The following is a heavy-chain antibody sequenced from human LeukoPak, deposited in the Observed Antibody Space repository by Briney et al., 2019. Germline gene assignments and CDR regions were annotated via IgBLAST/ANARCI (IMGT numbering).Heavy chain of an antibody. Sequence: GGSLRLSCAASGFTFSSYSMNWVRQAPGKGLEWVSSISSSSSYIYYTDSVKGRFTISRDNAKNSLYLQMNSLRAEDTAVYYCARDLQIAAAGKEVHYWGQGTLVTVSS. D-gene: IGHD6-13*01. CDR3: ARDLQIAAAGKEVHY. V-gene: IGHV3-21*01. J-gene: IGHJ4*02. CDR2: ISSSSSYI. CDR1: GFTFSSYS.